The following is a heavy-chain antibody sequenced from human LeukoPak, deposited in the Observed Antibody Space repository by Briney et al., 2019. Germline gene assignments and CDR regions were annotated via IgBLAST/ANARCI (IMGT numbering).Heavy chain of an antibody. CDR2: IYTSGST. D-gene: IGHD2-21*02. J-gene: IGHJ4*02. Sequence: PSETLSLTCTVSSGSISSGSYYWSWIRQPAGKGLEWIGRIYTSGSTNYNPSLKSRVTMPVDTSKNQFSLKLSSVTAADTAVYYCAIEDCGGDCPIAAWGQGTLVTVSS. CDR3: AIEDCGGDCPIAA. V-gene: IGHV4-61*02. CDR1: SGSISSGSYY.